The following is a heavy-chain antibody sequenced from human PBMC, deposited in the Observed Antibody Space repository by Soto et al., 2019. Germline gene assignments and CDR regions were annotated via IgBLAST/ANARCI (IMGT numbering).Heavy chain of an antibody. J-gene: IGHJ4*02. D-gene: IGHD2-15*01. Sequence: QVQVVESGGGVVQPGRSLRLSCAASGFTFSNFGMHWVRQAPGKGLEWVAAISSDGSDKYYLDSVKGRFIISRDNSKNTLFLQMNSLRVEDPAVYYCVRGSDVARQELDYWGQGTLVTVSS. CDR1: GFTFSNFG. CDR2: ISSDGSDK. V-gene: IGHV3-30*03. CDR3: VRGSDVARQELDY.